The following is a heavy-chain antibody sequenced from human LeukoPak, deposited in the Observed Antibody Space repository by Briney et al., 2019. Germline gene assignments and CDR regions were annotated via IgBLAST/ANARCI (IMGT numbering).Heavy chain of an antibody. Sequence: PSETLSLTCAVYGGSFSGYYWSWIRQPPGKGLEWIGEINHSGSTNYNPSLKSRVTISVDTSKNQFSLKLSSVTAADTAVYYCARSYSGYDSNWFDPWGQGTLVTVSS. CDR2: INHSGST. CDR3: ARSYSGYDSNWFDP. CDR1: GGSFSGYY. V-gene: IGHV4-34*01. J-gene: IGHJ5*02. D-gene: IGHD5-12*01.